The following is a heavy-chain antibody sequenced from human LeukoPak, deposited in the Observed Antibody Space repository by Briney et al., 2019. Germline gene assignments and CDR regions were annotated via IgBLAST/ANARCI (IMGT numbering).Heavy chain of an antibody. CDR2: INAGNGNT. J-gene: IGHJ4*02. V-gene: IGHV1-3*01. Sequence: ASVKVSCKASGYTFTSYAMHWVRQAPGQRLEWMGWINAGNGNTKYSQKFQGRVTITRDTSASTAYMELSSLRSEDTAVYYCAGGYYYGSGSYLGFDYWGQGTLVTVSS. D-gene: IGHD3-10*01. CDR3: AGGYYYGSGSYLGFDY. CDR1: GYTFTSYA.